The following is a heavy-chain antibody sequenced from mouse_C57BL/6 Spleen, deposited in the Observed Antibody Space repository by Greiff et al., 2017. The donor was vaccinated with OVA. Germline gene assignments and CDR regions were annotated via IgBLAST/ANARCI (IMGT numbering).Heavy chain of an antibody. Sequence: VQLQQSGPELVKPGASVKISCKASGYTFTDYYMNWVKQSHGKSLEWIGDINPNNGGTSYDQTFKGKATLTVDKSSSTAYMELRSLTSEVSAVYYCAKNDDDYDVDYWGKGTTLTVSS. CDR3: AKNDDDYDVDY. V-gene: IGHV1-26*01. CDR1: GYTFTDYY. D-gene: IGHD2-4*01. J-gene: IGHJ2*01. CDR2: INPNNGGT.